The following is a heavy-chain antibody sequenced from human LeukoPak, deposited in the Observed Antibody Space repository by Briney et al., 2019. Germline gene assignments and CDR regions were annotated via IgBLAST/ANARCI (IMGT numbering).Heavy chain of an antibody. CDR2: IRSRDGIV. Sequence: PGGSLGLSCVASGFTFNAYSMNWARQAPGKGLEWISYIRSRDGIVSYADSVKGRFTISTDTAKSSLFLQMNGLSADDTAVYYCVRDYVYAFDIWGQGTMVTVSS. CDR3: VRDYVYAFDI. D-gene: IGHD3-16*01. V-gene: IGHV3-48*01. J-gene: IGHJ3*02. CDR1: GFTFNAYS.